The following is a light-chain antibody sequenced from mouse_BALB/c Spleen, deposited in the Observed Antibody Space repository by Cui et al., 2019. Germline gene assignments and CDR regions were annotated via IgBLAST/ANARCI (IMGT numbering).Light chain of an antibody. Sequence: DIKMTQSPSSMYASLGERVTITCKASQDINSYLSWFQQKPGKSPKTLIYRANRLVDGVPSRFSGSGSGQDNSLTISSLEYEDMGIYYCLQYDEFPFTFGSGTKLEIK. CDR2: RAN. CDR1: QDINSY. V-gene: IGKV14-111*01. J-gene: IGKJ4*01. CDR3: LQYDEFPFT.